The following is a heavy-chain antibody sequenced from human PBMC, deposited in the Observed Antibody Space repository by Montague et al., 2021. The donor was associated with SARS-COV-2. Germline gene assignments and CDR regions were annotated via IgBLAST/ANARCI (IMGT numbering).Heavy chain of an antibody. CDR3: ARVGRQQLVRLSGMDV. D-gene: IGHD6-13*01. J-gene: IGHJ6*02. Sequence: SETLSLTCTVSGGSISSYYWSWIRQPPGKGLEWIGYIYYSGSTNYNPSPKSRVTISVDTSKNQFSLKLSSVTAADTAVYYCARVGRQQLVRLSGMDVWGQGTTVTVSS. CDR1: GGSISSYY. CDR2: IYYSGST. V-gene: IGHV4-59*12.